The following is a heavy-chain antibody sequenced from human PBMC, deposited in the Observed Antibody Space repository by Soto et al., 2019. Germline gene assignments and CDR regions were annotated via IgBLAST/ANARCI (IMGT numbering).Heavy chain of an antibody. CDR1: GYTFTSYG. CDR2: ISAYNGNT. V-gene: IGHV1-18*01. Sequence: SGRVSCKASGYTFTSYGISWVRQAPGQGLEWMGWISAYNGNTNYAQKLQGRVTMTTDTSTSTAYMELRSLRSDDTAVYYCARVLGSSPIVYYYGMDVWGQGTTVNVSS. CDR3: ARVLGSSPIVYYYGMDV. J-gene: IGHJ6*02. D-gene: IGHD6-13*01.